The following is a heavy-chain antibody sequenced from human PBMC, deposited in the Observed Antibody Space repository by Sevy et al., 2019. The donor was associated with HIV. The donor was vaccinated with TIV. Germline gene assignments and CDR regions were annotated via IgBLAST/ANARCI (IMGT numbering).Heavy chain of an antibody. D-gene: IGHD3-22*01. CDR1: GFTFSSYA. J-gene: IGHJ4*02. V-gene: IGHV3-23*01. CDR3: ANLDDPDYYDSSGYFLPPDY. CDR2: ISGSGGST. Sequence: GGSLRLSCAASGFTFSSYAMSWVRQAPGKGLEWVSAISGSGGSTYYADSVKGRFTISRDNSKNTLYLQMNSLRAEDTAVYYCANLDDPDYYDSSGYFLPPDYRGQGTLVTVSS.